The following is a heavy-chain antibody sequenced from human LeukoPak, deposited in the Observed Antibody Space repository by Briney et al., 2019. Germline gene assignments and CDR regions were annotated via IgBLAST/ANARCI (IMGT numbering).Heavy chain of an antibody. CDR3: ARVGKRFRYYYYMDV. V-gene: IGHV3-20*04. D-gene: IGHD3-3*01. J-gene: IGHJ6*03. CDR1: GFTFNDYG. Sequence: PGGSLRLSCEGSGFTFNDYGMSWVRQVPGKGLEWVSGISYNGGTTNYGDSVKGRFTISRDNAKNSLYLQMNSLRTEDTALYYCARVGKRFRYYYYMDVWGKGTTVIISS. CDR2: ISYNGGTT.